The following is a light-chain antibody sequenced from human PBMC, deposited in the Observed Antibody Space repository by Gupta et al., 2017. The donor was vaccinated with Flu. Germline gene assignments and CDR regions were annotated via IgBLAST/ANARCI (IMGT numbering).Light chain of an antibody. CDR2: KAS. CDR1: QSITNW. Sequence: PTLSAFVGDRVTITCRASQSITNWLAWYQQKPGKAPKLLIYKASQLQSGVPSRFSGSGSETEFTLTISSLQPDDFATYYCQQYDINPWAFGPGTKVEIK. CDR3: QQYDINPWA. V-gene: IGKV1-5*03. J-gene: IGKJ1*01.